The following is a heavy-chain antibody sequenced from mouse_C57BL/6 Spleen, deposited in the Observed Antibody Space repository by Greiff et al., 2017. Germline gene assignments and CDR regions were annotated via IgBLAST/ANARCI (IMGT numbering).Heavy chain of an antibody. CDR3: ANSLYYGSSYYAMDY. CDR1: GYTFTSYW. CDR2: IDPNIGGT. Sequence: QVQLQQSGAELVKPGASVKLSCKASGYTFTSYWMHWVKQRPGRGLEWIGRIDPNIGGTKYTEKFKGKATLTVDKPSSTAYMQLSSLTSEDSAVYYCANSLYYGSSYYAMDYWGQGTSVTVSS. V-gene: IGHV1-72*01. J-gene: IGHJ4*01. D-gene: IGHD1-1*01.